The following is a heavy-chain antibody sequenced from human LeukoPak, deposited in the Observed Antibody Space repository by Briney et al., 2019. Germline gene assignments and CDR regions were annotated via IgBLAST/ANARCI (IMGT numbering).Heavy chain of an antibody. CDR1: GYSFTSYR. V-gene: IGHV5-51*01. CDR2: IYPGDSDT. CDR3: ARLYTSNWKQLDY. D-gene: IGHD1-20*01. J-gene: IGHJ4*02. Sequence: GESLKISCKGSGYSFTSYRSGWVRQLPARGLEWMGIIYPGDSDTRYSPSFQGQVTISADKSISTAYLQWGSLEASDTAMYYCARLYTSNWKQLDYWGQGTLFSASS.